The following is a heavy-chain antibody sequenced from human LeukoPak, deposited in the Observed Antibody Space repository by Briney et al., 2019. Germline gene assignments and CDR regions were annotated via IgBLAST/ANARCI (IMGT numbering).Heavy chain of an antibody. CDR3: AKDILEGWELLGAFDI. CDR2: ISWNSGSI. J-gene: IGHJ3*02. CDR1: GFTFDDYA. V-gene: IGHV3-9*01. D-gene: IGHD1-26*01. Sequence: GGSLRLSCAASGFTFDDYAMHWVRQAPGKGLEWVSGISWNSGSIGYADSVKGRFTISRDNAKNSLYLQMNSLRAEDTALYYCAKDILEGWELLGAFDIWGQGKMVTVSS.